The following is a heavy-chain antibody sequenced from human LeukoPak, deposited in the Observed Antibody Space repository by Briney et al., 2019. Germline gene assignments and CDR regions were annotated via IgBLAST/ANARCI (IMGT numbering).Heavy chain of an antibody. Sequence: ASETLSLTCTVSGGSVSSGSYYWSWIRQPPGKGLEWIGYIYYSGGTNYNPSLKSRVTISVDTSKNQFSLKLSSVTAADTAVYYCAREGLYGDYVWSLDYWGQGTLVTVSS. V-gene: IGHV4-61*01. D-gene: IGHD4-17*01. J-gene: IGHJ4*02. CDR1: GGSVSSGSYY. CDR3: AREGLYGDYVWSLDY. CDR2: IYYSGGT.